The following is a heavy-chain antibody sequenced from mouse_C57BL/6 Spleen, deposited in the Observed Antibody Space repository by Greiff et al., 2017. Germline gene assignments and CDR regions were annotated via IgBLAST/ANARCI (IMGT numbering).Heavy chain of an antibody. CDR1: GYSITSGYY. CDR3: AREAVVAYYFDY. Sequence: EVNLEESGPGLVKPSQSLSLTCSVTGYSITSGYYWNWIRQSPGNKLEWMGYISYGGSNNYNPSLKNRISIIRDATKNHFFLKLNSVTTEETATYYCAREAVVAYYFDYWGQGTTLTVSS. D-gene: IGHD1-1*01. CDR2: ISYGGSN. V-gene: IGHV3-6*01. J-gene: IGHJ2*01.